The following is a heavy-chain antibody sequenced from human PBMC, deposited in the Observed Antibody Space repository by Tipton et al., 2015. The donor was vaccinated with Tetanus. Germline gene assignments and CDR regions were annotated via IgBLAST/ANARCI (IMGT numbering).Heavy chain of an antibody. D-gene: IGHD3-16*01. V-gene: IGHV4-39*01. Sequence: LRLSCTVSGGSISTRNYFWGWIRQAPGKGLEWIGNIYYSGSTDYNPSLKSRVAISVDTPKNQFSLKLSSVTAADTAVYYCARTWGVWVTSIDAFDIWGQGTKVAVSS. CDR2: IYYSGST. CDR1: GGSISTRNYF. J-gene: IGHJ3*02. CDR3: ARTWGVWVTSIDAFDI.